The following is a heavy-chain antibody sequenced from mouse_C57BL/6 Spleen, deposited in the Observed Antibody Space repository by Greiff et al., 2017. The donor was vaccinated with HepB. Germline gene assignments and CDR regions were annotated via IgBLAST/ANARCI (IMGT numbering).Heavy chain of an antibody. V-gene: IGHV1-55*01. CDR3: ARGPLTTVVNLPYAMDY. CDR1: GYTFTSYW. CDR2: IYPGSGST. Sequence: QVQLQQPGAELVKPGASVKMSCKASGYTFTSYWITWVKQRPGQGLEWIGDIYPGSGSTNYNEKFKSKATLTVDTSSSTAYMQLSSLTSEDSAVYYCARGPLTTVVNLPYAMDYWGQGTSVTVSS. D-gene: IGHD1-1*01. J-gene: IGHJ4*01.